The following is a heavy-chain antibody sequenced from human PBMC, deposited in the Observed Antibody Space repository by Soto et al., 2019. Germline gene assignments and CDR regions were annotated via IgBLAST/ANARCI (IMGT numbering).Heavy chain of an antibody. CDR3: ARVVWLAAAGHSVRGWIDP. CDR2: ISSSSSYI. J-gene: IGHJ5*02. CDR1: GFTFSSYS. V-gene: IGHV3-21*01. D-gene: IGHD6-13*01. Sequence: EVQLVESGGGLVKPGGSLRLSCAASGFTFSSYSMNWVRQAPGKGLEWVSSISSSSSYIYYADSVKGRFTISRDNAKNSLYLQMNSLRAEDTAVYYCARVVWLAAAGHSVRGWIDPWGQGTLVTVSS.